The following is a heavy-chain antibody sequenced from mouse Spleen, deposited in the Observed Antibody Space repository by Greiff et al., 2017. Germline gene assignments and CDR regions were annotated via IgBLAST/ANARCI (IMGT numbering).Heavy chain of an antibody. V-gene: IGHV1-7*01. J-gene: IGHJ2*01. Sequence: VQLQQSGAELAKPGASVKMSCKASGYTFTSYWMHWVKQRPGQGLEWIGYINPSTGYTEYNQKFKDKATLTADKSSSTAYMQLSSLTSENSAVYYCARSNYYGSSYFDYWGQGTTLTVSS. CDR2: INPSTGYT. D-gene: IGHD1-1*01. CDR1: GYTFTSYW. CDR3: ARSNYYGSSYFDY.